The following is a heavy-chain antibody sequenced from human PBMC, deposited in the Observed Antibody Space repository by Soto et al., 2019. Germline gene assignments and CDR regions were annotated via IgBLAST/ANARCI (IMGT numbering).Heavy chain of an antibody. CDR3: VKDRDYFDSSGYFDY. CDR2: LSWNGGYI. V-gene: IGHV3-9*01. Sequence: EVQLVESGGGLEQPGRSLRLSCAASGFSFDDFAMHWVRQAPGKGLEWVSGLSWNGGYIAYADSVKGQFTISRDNAKNSLYLHMSSLRVEDTALYYCVKDRDYFDSSGYFDYWGQGTLVTVSS. D-gene: IGHD3-22*01. CDR1: GFSFDDFA. J-gene: IGHJ4*02.